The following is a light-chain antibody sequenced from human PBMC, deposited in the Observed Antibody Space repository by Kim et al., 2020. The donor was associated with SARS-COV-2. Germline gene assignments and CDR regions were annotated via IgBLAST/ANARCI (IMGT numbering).Light chain of an antibody. CDR1: HDMRND. Sequence: ESVGHRVTNTRPASHDMRNDSGWYQQNPGRAPKRLINGALSLQSGVPLTFSGSGYGTEFTITIRSFQPEHLATYFSLQHSTYPITFLQGTRLEI. V-gene: IGKV1-17*01. J-gene: IGKJ5*01. CDR3: LQHSTYPIT. CDR2: GAL.